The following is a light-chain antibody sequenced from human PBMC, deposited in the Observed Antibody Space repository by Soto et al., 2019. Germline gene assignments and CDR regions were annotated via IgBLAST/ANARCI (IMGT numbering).Light chain of an antibody. J-gene: IGKJ2*01. Sequence: DIQMTQSPSTLSASVGDRVAISCRASQGVSGWLAWYQQKPGKVPKLLIYQASTLEDGVPSRFSGSGSGTEFTLTISSLQPDDSASYSCQHYNDYSYTFGPGTNLEIK. CDR1: QGVSGW. CDR2: QAS. CDR3: QHYNDYSYT. V-gene: IGKV1-5*03.